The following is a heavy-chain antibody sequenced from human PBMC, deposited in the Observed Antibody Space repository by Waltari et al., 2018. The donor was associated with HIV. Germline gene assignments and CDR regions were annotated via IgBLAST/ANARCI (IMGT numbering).Heavy chain of an antibody. CDR1: GASINSNNYY. Sequence: QVQLQESGPGLVKPSQTLSLTCNVSGASINSNNYYWAWIRQHPERGLECIGFVYYRGSTFSNPSFKSRATISVDTSKNLFSLKLTSMTAADTAVYYCARVVYWYFDLWGRGTLVTVSS. J-gene: IGHJ2*01. CDR2: VYYRGST. CDR3: ARVVYWYFDL. V-gene: IGHV4-31*02.